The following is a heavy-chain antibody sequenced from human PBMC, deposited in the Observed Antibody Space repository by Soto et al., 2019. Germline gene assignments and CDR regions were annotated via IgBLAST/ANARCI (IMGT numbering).Heavy chain of an antibody. CDR2: FDPEDGET. Sequence: ASVKVSCKVSGYTLTELSMHWVRQAPGKGLEWMGGFDPEDGETIYAQKFQGRVTMTEDTSTDTAYMELSSLRSEDTAVYYCATSNFWSGYYRNYYYYGMDVWGQGTMVTVSS. CDR1: GYTLTELS. D-gene: IGHD3-3*01. J-gene: IGHJ6*02. V-gene: IGHV1-24*01. CDR3: ATSNFWSGYYRNYYYYGMDV.